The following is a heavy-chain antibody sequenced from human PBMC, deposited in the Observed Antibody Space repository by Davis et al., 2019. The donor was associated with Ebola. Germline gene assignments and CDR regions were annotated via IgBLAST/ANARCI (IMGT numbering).Heavy chain of an antibody. CDR1: GYSFTSYW. CDR2: IYPGDSYT. Sequence: KVSCKGSGYSFTSYWIGWVRQMPGKGLEWMGIIYPGDSYTRYSPSFQGQVTISADKSISTAYLQWSSLKASDTAMYYCARHGKWFGELLSRWGWFDPWGQGTLVTVSS. D-gene: IGHD3-10*01. J-gene: IGHJ5*02. CDR3: ARHGKWFGELLSRWGWFDP. V-gene: IGHV5-51*01.